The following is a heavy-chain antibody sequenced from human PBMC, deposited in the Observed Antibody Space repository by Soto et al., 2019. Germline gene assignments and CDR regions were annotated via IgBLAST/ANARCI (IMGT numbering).Heavy chain of an antibody. J-gene: IGHJ3*02. V-gene: IGHV4-34*01. Sequence: SETLSLTCAVYGGSFSGYYWSWIRQPPGKGLEWIGEINHSGSTNYNPSLKSRDTISVDTSKNQFSLKLSSVTAADTAVYYCARIPYYDILTGPRWGGYAFDIWGQGTMVTVSS. CDR3: ARIPYYDILTGPRWGGYAFDI. CDR1: GGSFSGYY. D-gene: IGHD3-9*01. CDR2: INHSGST.